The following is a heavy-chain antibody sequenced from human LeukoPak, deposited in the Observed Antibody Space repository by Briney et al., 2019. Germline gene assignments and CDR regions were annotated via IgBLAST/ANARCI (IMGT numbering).Heavy chain of an antibody. CDR3: ARVTYGSGSYWFDP. D-gene: IGHD3-10*01. Sequence: GGSLRLSCAASGFTFSDYYMSWIRQAPGKGLEWVSYISSSSSYTNYADSVEGRFTISRDNAKNSLYLQMNSLRAEDTAVYYCARVTYGSGSYWFDPWGQGTLVTVSS. CDR1: GFTFSDYY. CDR2: ISSSSSYT. J-gene: IGHJ5*02. V-gene: IGHV3-11*06.